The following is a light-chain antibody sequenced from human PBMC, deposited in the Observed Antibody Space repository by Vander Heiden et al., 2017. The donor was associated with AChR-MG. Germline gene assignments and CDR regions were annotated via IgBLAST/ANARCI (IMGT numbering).Light chain of an antibody. CDR2: DVS. Sequence: QSALTQPRSVSGSPGQSVTISCTGTSIDVGGYNYVSWYQHHPGKAPKLIIYDVSKRPSGVPDRFSGSKSGSTASLTISGLQAEDEAYYYCCSYAGSNVVFGGGTKLTVL. CDR1: SIDVGGYNY. J-gene: IGLJ2*01. V-gene: IGLV2-11*01. CDR3: CSYAGSNVV.